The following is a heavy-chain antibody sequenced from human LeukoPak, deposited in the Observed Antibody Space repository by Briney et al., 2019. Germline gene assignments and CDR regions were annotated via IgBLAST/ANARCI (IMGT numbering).Heavy chain of an antibody. J-gene: IGHJ4*02. V-gene: IGHV3-23*01. D-gene: IGHD3-22*01. CDR3: ANGGYYSSYYFDC. Sequence: PGGSLRLSCAASGFTFSSYAMSWVRQAPGKGLEWVSVISGSDGSTYYADSVKGRFTISRDNSKNTLYLQMNSLRTEDTAVYYCANGGYYSSYYFDCWGQGSLVTVSS. CDR1: GFTFSSYA. CDR2: ISGSDGST.